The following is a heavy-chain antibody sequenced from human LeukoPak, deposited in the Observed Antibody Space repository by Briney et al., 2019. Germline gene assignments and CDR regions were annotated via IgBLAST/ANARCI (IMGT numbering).Heavy chain of an antibody. CDR3: ARGTIFGVVILTNYFDY. CDR1: GGSFSVYY. CDR2: INHSGST. J-gene: IGHJ4*02. V-gene: IGHV4-34*01. D-gene: IGHD3-3*01. Sequence: SETLSLTCAVYGGSFSVYYWSWIRQPPGKGLEWIGEINHSGSTNYNPSLKSRVTISVDTSKNQFSLKLSSVTAADTAVYYCARGTIFGVVILTNYFDYWGQGTLVTVSP.